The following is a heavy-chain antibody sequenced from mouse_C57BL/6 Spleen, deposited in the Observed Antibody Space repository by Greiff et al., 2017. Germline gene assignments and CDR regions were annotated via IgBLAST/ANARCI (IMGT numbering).Heavy chain of an antibody. CDR1: GFSFNTYA. V-gene: IGHV10-1*01. CDR3: VRNYGYYFDY. J-gene: IGHJ2*01. CDR2: IRSKSNNYAT. D-gene: IGHD1-1*01. Sequence: EVKVVESGGGLVQPKGSLKLSCAASGFSFNTYAMNWVRQAPGKGLEWVARIRSKSNNYATYYADSVKDRFTISRDDSESMLYLQMNNLKTEDTAMYYCVRNYGYYFDYWGQGTTLTVSS.